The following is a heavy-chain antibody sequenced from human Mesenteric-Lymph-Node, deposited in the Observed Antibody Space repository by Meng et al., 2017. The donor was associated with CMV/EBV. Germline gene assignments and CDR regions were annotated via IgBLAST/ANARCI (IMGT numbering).Heavy chain of an antibody. V-gene: IGHV1-8*03. CDR1: GYAFTSYD. D-gene: IGHD2-15*01. Sequence: ASVKVSCKASGYAFTSYDFNWVRQATGQGLELMGWINPSSGNTGYAEKFQGRVIITRNASLSTAYMELSRLRSEDTAAYYCARMLPHDAFDIWGLGTMVTVSS. CDR3: ARMLPHDAFDI. CDR2: INPSSGNT. J-gene: IGHJ3*02.